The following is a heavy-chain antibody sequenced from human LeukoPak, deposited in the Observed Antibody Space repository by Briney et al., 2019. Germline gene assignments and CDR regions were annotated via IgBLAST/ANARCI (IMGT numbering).Heavy chain of an antibody. Sequence: GGSLRLSCAASGFTFSSYEMNWVRQAPGKGLEWVSYISSSGSTIYYADSVKGRFTISRDNAKNSLYLQMNSLRAEDTAVYYCARDNTWLVREGHYFDYWGQGTLVTVSS. V-gene: IGHV3-48*03. CDR3: ARDNTWLVREGHYFDY. CDR2: ISSSGSTI. D-gene: IGHD6-19*01. CDR1: GFTFSSYE. J-gene: IGHJ4*02.